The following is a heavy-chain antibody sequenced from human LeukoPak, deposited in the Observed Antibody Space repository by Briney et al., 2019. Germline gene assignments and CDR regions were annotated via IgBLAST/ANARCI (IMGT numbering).Heavy chain of an antibody. V-gene: IGHV3-23*01. Sequence: PGGSRSFSCAASGFTFSSKPLGWFAQAPGKGLEWVSAISGSGGSTYYADSVKGRFTISRDNSKNTLYLQMNSLRAEDTAVYYCRQHEHWGQGTLVTVSS. CDR2: ISGSGGST. J-gene: IGHJ4*02. CDR1: GFTFSSKP. CDR3: RQHEH. D-gene: IGHD6-13*01.